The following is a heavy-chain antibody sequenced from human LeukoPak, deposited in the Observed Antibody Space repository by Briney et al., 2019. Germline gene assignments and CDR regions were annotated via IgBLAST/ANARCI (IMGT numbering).Heavy chain of an antibody. V-gene: IGHV4-38-2*02. D-gene: IGHD2-15*01. CDR2: IYHSGST. J-gene: IGHJ4*02. CDR3: ARVPLVAATLYFDY. Sequence: KPSETLSLTCTVSGYSISSGYYWGWIRQPPGKGLEWIGSIYHSGSTYYNPSLKSRVTISVDTSKNQFSLKLSSVTAADTAVYYCARVPLVAATLYFDYWGQGTLVTVSS. CDR1: GYSISSGYY.